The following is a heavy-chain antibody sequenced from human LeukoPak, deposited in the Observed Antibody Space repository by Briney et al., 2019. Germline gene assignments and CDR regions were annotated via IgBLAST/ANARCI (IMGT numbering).Heavy chain of an antibody. CDR1: GFTFSSYA. D-gene: IGHD2-2*01. CDR2: ISGSSGST. CDR3: AKAGDCSSTSCHRFDY. J-gene: IGHJ4*02. Sequence: PGGSLRLSCAASGFTFSSYAMSWVRQAPGKGLEWVSAISGSSGSTYYADSVKGRFTISRDNSKNTLYLQMNSLRAEDTAVYYCAKAGDCSSTSCHRFDYWGQGTLVTVSS. V-gene: IGHV3-23*01.